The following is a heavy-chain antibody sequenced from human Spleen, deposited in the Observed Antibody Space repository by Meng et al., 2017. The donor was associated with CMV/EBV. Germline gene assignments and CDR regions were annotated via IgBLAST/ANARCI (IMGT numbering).Heavy chain of an antibody. V-gene: IGHV3-7*01. Sequence: GGSLRLSCAASGFTFSSYWMSWVRQAPGKGLEWVANINLNGSEKYYVDSVKGRFTISRDNAKKSLFLEMNTLRAEDTAMYYCAPGAFDFWGQGTLVTVSS. J-gene: IGHJ4*02. CDR1: GFTFSSYW. D-gene: IGHD3-10*01. CDR2: INLNGSEK. CDR3: APGAFDF.